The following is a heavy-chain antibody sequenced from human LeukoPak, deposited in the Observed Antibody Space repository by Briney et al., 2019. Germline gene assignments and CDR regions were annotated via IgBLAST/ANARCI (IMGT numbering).Heavy chain of an antibody. Sequence: KPSETLSLTCTVSGGSLNISSYYWGWIRQPPGKGLEWIGSIYYSGRTYYNLSLKIRVTIFVGTSKNQFSLKLNSVTAADTAVYYCARSQATAMVSDYWGQGTLVTVSS. J-gene: IGHJ4*02. CDR1: GGSLNISSYY. CDR2: IYYSGRT. V-gene: IGHV4-39*01. CDR3: ARSQATAMVSDY. D-gene: IGHD2-2*01.